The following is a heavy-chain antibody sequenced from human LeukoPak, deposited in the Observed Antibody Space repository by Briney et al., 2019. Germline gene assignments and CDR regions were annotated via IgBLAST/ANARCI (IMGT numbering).Heavy chain of an antibody. D-gene: IGHD3-22*01. CDR1: GLTFSSYA. J-gene: IGHJ3*02. CDR2: ISGSGGAT. Sequence: GGSLRLSCAASGLTFSSYAMTWVRQAPGKGLEWVSAISGSGGATYYADSVKGRFTISRDNSKNTLYLQMNSLRAEDTAVYYCAVHDSSGSRDAFDIWGQGTMVTVSS. CDR3: AVHDSSGSRDAFDI. V-gene: IGHV3-23*01.